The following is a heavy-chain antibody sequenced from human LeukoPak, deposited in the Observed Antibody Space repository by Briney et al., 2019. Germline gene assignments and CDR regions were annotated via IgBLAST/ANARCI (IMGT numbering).Heavy chain of an antibody. V-gene: IGHV4-59*01. CDR1: GGSISSYY. CDR2: IYYGGST. Sequence: SETLSLTCTVSGGSISSYYWSWIRQPPGKGLEWIGYIYYGGSTNYNPSLKSRVTISVDTSKNQFSLKLSSVTAADTAVYYCATLRKQQLDYYYYYMDVWGKGTTVTVSS. CDR3: ATLRKQQLDYYYYYMDV. D-gene: IGHD6-13*01. J-gene: IGHJ6*03.